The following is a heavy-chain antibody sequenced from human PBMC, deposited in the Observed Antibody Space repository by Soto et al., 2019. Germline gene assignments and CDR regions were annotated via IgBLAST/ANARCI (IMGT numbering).Heavy chain of an antibody. CDR2: IYHSGST. CDR1: GGSISSGGYS. Sequence: QLQLQESGSGRVKPSQTLSLTRAVSGGSISSGGYSWSWIRQPPGKGLEWIGYIYHSGSTYYNPSLKSRVTISVDRSKNQFSLKLSSVTAADTAVYYCARVPDRWGQGTLVTVSS. J-gene: IGHJ5*02. CDR3: ARVPDR. V-gene: IGHV4-30-2*01. D-gene: IGHD2-2*01.